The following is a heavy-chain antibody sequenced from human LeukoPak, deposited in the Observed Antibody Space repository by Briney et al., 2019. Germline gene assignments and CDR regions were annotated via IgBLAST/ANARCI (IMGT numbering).Heavy chain of an antibody. D-gene: IGHD3-22*01. J-gene: IGHJ4*02. V-gene: IGHV5-51*01. CDR1: GYGFSNFW. CDR2: IYPGDSDV. Sequence: GESLKISCKTSGYGFSNFWIGWVRQMPGKGLELMGVIYPGDSDVRYTPSFQGHVTISADRSTRTAYMQWSGLKASDTALYYCVRRCHYGTGYNYDDYWGQGTLVTVSS. CDR3: VRRCHYGTGYNYDDY.